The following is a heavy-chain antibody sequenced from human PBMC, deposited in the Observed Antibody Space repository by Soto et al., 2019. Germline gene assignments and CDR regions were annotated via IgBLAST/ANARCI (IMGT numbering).Heavy chain of an antibody. CDR2: IYYSGST. CDR1: SGSVSSGCYY. Sequence: QVQLQESGRGLVKPSETLSLTCTVSSGSVSSGCYYWSWIRQPPGKGLEWIGYIYYSGSTNYNPSLKSRVTISVDTSKNQCSLKLSSVTAADTAVYFCASWVEMATIRRDYWGQGTLVTVSS. J-gene: IGHJ4*02. CDR3: ASWVEMATIRRDY. D-gene: IGHD5-12*01. V-gene: IGHV4-61*01.